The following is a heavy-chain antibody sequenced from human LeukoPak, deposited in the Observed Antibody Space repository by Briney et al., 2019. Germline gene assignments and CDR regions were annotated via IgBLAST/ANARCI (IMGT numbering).Heavy chain of an antibody. D-gene: IGHD3-3*01. J-gene: IGHJ4*02. V-gene: IGHV3-21*01. Sequence: GGSLRLSCAASGFTFSSYSMNWVRQAPGKGLEWVSSISSSSSYIYYADSVKGRFTISRDNAKNSLYLQMNSLRAEDTAVYYCARDNTHYDFWSGYPTTFDYWGQGTLVTVSS. CDR3: ARDNTHYDFWSGYPTTFDY. CDR1: GFTFSSYS. CDR2: ISSSSSYI.